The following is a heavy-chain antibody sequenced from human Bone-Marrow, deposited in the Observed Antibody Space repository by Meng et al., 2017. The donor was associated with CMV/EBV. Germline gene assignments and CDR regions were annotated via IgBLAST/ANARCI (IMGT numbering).Heavy chain of an antibody. J-gene: IGHJ4*02. CDR3: ARVYSSSSGYFDY. D-gene: IGHD6-6*01. CDR2: IYYSGST. Sequence: SETLSLTCTVSGGSISSYYWSWIRQPPGKGLEWIGYIYYSGSTNYNPSLKSRVTISVDTSKIQFSLRLSSVTAADTAVYYCARVYSSSSGYFDYWGQGTLVAVSS. CDR1: GGSISSYY. V-gene: IGHV4-59*01.